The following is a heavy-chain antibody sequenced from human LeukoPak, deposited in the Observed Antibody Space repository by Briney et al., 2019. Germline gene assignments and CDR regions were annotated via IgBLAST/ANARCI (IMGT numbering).Heavy chain of an antibody. CDR3: VRGSSGWYRYFDY. Sequence: SETLSLTCAVYGGSFSGYYWSWIRQPPGKGLEWIGEINHSGSTNYNPSLKSRVTISVDTSKNQFSLKLSSVTAADTAVYYCVRGSSGWYRYFDYWGQGTLVTVSS. J-gene: IGHJ4*02. CDR2: INHSGST. CDR1: GGSFSGYY. V-gene: IGHV4-34*01. D-gene: IGHD6-19*01.